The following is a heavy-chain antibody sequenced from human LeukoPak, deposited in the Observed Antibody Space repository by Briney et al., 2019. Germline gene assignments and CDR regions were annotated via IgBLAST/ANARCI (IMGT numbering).Heavy chain of an antibody. CDR3: ARESLVAGTFDY. Sequence: ASVKVSCKASGYTFTCYGISWVRQAPGQGLEWMGWISAYNGNTNYAQKLQGRVTMTTDTSTSTAYMELRRLRSDDPAVYYCARESLVAGTFDYWGQGTLVTVSS. D-gene: IGHD6-19*01. J-gene: IGHJ4*02. CDR1: GYTFTCYG. V-gene: IGHV1-18*01. CDR2: ISAYNGNT.